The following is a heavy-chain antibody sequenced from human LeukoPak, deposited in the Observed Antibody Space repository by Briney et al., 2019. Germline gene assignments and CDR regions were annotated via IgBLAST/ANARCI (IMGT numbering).Heavy chain of an antibody. J-gene: IGHJ4*01. V-gene: IGHV3-23*01. Sequence: QPGGSLRLSCAASGFTFSNYAMSWVRQAPGRGLECLSSIIGSGATTYYADSVRGRFTSSRDNSKNTLYLQLNSLGAEDTAVYYCAKVIYYGSENVDYWGQGTLVTVSS. CDR1: GFTFSNYA. CDR3: AKVIYYGSENVDY. CDR2: IIGSGATT. D-gene: IGHD3-10*01.